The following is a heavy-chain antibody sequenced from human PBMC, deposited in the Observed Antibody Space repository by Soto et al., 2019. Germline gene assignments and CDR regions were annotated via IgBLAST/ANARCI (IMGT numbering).Heavy chain of an antibody. CDR1: GGSISSGGYS. CDR3: ARENSSSRGMDV. J-gene: IGHJ6*02. V-gene: IGHV4-30-2*01. D-gene: IGHD6-6*01. CDR2: IYRSGST. Sequence: SETLSLTCAVSGGSISSGGYSWSWIRQPPGKGLEWIGYIYRSGSTYYNPSLKSRVTISVDRSKNQFSLKLSSVTAADTAVYYCARENSSSRGMDVWGQGTTVTVSS.